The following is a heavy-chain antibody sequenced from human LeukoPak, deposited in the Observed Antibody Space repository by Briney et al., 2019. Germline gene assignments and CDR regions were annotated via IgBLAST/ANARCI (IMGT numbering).Heavy chain of an antibody. D-gene: IGHD3-3*01. V-gene: IGHV3-23*01. CDR1: GFTFSSYA. Sequence: GGSLRLSCAASGFTFSSYAMSWVRQAPGKGLEWVSGISGSADSTYYADSVKGRFTISRDNSKKTLYLQMNSLRDEDTAVYYCAKGNRALVLFGARVLDYYYYYMDVWGKGTTVTVSS. CDR3: AKGNRALVLFGARVLDYYYYYMDV. J-gene: IGHJ6*03. CDR2: ISGSADST.